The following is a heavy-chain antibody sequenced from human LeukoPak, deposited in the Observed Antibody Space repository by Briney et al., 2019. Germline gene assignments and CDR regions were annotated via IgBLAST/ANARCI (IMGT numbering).Heavy chain of an antibody. J-gene: IGHJ4*02. V-gene: IGHV1-2*02. CDR1: GYTFTGYY. Sequence: ASVTVSCKASGYTFTGYYMHWVRQAPGQGLEWMGWINPNSGGTNYAQKFQGRVTMTRDTPISTAYMELSRLRSDDTAVYYCARVLSPGYSSSWYPEVDYWGQGTLVTVSS. CDR3: ARVLSPGYSSSWYPEVDY. CDR2: INPNSGGT. D-gene: IGHD6-13*01.